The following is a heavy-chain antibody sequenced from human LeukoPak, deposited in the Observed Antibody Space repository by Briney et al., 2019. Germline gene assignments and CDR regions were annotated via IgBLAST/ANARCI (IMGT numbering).Heavy chain of an antibody. CDR2: ISSNGDYI. J-gene: IGHJ6*02. CDR1: GFSFSRYR. D-gene: IGHD3-16*01. V-gene: IGHV3-21*01. CDR3: AKNGGPHGMDV. Sequence: PGGSLRLSCAASGFSFSRYRMNWVRQAPGKGLEWVSSISSNGDYIYYGDSVKGRFTMSRDNAKNSLYLQLSSLRVEDTAVYYCAKNGGPHGMDVWGQGTTVTVSS.